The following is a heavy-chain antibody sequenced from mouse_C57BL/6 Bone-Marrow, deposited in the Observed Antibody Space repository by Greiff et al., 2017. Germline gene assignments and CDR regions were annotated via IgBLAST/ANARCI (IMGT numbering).Heavy chain of an antibody. CDR2: IWWDDDK. Sequence: QVTLKVSGPGILQPSQTLSLTCSFSGFSLSTFGMGVGWIRQPSGKGLEWLAHIWWDDDKYYNPALKSRLTISKDTSQNQVFLKCANVDTADTATYYCARIAPPLIYYDYEDYFDYWGQGTTLTVSS. CDR1: GFSLSTFGMG. J-gene: IGHJ2*01. V-gene: IGHV8-8*01. CDR3: ARIAPPLIYYDYEDYFDY. D-gene: IGHD2-4*01.